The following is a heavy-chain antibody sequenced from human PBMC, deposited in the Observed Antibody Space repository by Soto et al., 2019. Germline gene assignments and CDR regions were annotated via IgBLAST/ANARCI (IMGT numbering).Heavy chain of an antibody. V-gene: IGHV3-74*01. CDR3: ARGCSTILTY. Sequence: EVQLVESGGGLVQPGGSLRLSCAASGFTFSSYWMHWVRQAPGKGLVWVSRINSDGSSTSYADPVKGRFTISRDNAKNTLYLQMNSLRSEDTAVDYCARGCSTILTYWGQGTLVTVSS. CDR1: GFTFSSYW. CDR2: INSDGSST. J-gene: IGHJ4*02. D-gene: IGHD3-3*01.